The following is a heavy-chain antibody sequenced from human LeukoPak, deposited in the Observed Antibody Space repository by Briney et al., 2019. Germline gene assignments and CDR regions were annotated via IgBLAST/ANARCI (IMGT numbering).Heavy chain of an antibody. J-gene: IGHJ4*02. CDR3: ATHVDATRGYYFES. V-gene: IGHV4-39*01. Sequence: SETLSLTCSVSGGSIIRSNYYWGWIRPPPGKGLEWIGTVYYSGSTNYNPSLKSRVTISVDTSKNQFSLKPSSVTAADTAIYYCATHVDATRGYYFESWGQGTLVTVSS. CDR2: VYYSGST. D-gene: IGHD5-18*01. CDR1: GGSIIRSNYY.